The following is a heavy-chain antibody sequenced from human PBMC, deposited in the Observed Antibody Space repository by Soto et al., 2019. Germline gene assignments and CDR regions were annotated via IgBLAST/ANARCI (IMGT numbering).Heavy chain of an antibody. J-gene: IGHJ6*02. V-gene: IGHV4-31*03. CDR3: ARAPLRPIFFAYGMDV. CDR2: IYYSEST. D-gene: IGHD3-3*02. CDR1: GGSISSGDYY. Sequence: QVQLQESGPGLVKPSQTLSLTCTVSGGSISSGDYYWKWIRQHPGKGLEWIGYIYYSESTYYNPSLKSRVTISVDTSRSQFSLKRRSVTAADTAVYYCARAPLRPIFFAYGMDVWGQGTTVTVSS.